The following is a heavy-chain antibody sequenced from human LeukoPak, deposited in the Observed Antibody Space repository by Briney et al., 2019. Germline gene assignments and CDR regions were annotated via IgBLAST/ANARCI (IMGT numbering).Heavy chain of an antibody. V-gene: IGHV1-2*02. CDR1: GNTFTGYY. Sequence: GASVKVSCKASGNTFTGYYMHWVRQAPGQGLEWMGWINPNSGGTKYAQKCQGRVTMTRDTSISTAYMELSMLRSDDTAVYYCARESAGRGSFDIWGQGTMVTVSS. CDR2: INPNSGGT. CDR3: ARESAGRGSFDI. D-gene: IGHD3-10*01. J-gene: IGHJ3*02.